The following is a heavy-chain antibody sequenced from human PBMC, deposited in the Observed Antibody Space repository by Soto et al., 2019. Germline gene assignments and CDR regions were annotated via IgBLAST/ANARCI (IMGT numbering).Heavy chain of an antibody. CDR1: GYTFTSYG. CDR2: ISAYNGNT. J-gene: IGHJ4*02. CDR3: ARDLAVGLVDY. D-gene: IGHD6-19*01. Sequence: APVKVSCKASGYTFTSYGISWVRQAPGQGLEWMGWISAYNGNTNYAQKLQGRVTMTADTSTSTAYMELRSLRSDDTAVYYCARDLAVGLVDYWGQGTLVTVSS. V-gene: IGHV1-18*01.